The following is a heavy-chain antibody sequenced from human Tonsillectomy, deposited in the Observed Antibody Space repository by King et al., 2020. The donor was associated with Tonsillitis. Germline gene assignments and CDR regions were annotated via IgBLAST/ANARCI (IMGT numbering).Heavy chain of an antibody. CDR2: INPKSGVT. J-gene: IGHJ4*02. D-gene: IGHD3-16*01. CDR1: AYTFTGYY. V-gene: IGHV1-2*02. Sequence: VQLVESGAEVKKPGASVKVSCKASAYTFTGYYMQWVRQAPGQGLEWLGWINPKSGVTNYAQNFQGRVTMTRDTSISTAYMELSRLRSDDTAVYYCASGWKFMTFDYWGQGTLVTVSS. CDR3: ASGWKFMTFDY.